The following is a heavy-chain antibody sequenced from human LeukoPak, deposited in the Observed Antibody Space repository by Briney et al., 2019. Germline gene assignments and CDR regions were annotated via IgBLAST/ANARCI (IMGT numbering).Heavy chain of an antibody. CDR1: GFTFSNYW. CDR2: IHQSGNEK. V-gene: IGHV3-7*03. D-gene: IGHD3-22*01. Sequence: GGSLRLSCGASGFTFSNYWMSWVRQAPGKGLEWVANIHQSGNEKYYVDSVKGRFSISRDNARDSLYLQMNSLRVEDTAVYYCARGAPWDCSGSSCSLFDYWGQGTLVTVSS. J-gene: IGHJ4*02. CDR3: ARGAPWDCSGSSCSLFDY.